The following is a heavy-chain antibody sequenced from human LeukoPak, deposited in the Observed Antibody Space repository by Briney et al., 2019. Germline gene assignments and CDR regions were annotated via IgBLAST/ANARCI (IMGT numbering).Heavy chain of an antibody. D-gene: IGHD2-8*01. Sequence: PSETLSLTCTVSGGSISSGDYYRSWIRQPPGKGLEWIGYIYYSGSTYYTPSLKSRVTVSVDTSKNQFSLNLSSVTAADTAVYYCARDLKGLIVLMDWGQGTLVTVSS. J-gene: IGHJ4*02. CDR1: GGSISSGDYY. CDR2: IYYSGST. CDR3: ARDLKGLIVLMD. V-gene: IGHV4-30-4*01.